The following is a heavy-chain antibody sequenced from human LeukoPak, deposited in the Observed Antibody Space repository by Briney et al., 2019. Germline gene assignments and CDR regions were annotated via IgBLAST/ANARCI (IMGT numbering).Heavy chain of an antibody. J-gene: IGHJ4*02. CDR2: IYWNDDK. Sequence: SGPTLVKPTQTLTLTCTFSGFSLSTSGVGVGWIRQPPGKALEWLALIYWNDDKRYSPSLKSRLIITKDTSKNQVVLTMTNMDPVDTATYYCAAATTYPYYFDYWGQGTLVTVSS. CDR3: AAATTYPYYFDY. D-gene: IGHD5-12*01. V-gene: IGHV2-5*01. CDR1: GFSLSTSGVG.